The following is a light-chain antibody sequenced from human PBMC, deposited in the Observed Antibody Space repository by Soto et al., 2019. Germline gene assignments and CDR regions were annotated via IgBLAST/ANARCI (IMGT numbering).Light chain of an antibody. Sequence: EIVLTQSPATLSLSPGERATLSCRASQSVSSCYLAWYQQKPGQAPRLLIYGASIRATGIPDRFSGSGSGTDFTLTISRLEPEDFAVYYCHQYDSSPLTFGGGTKVEIK. J-gene: IGKJ4*01. CDR1: QSVSSCY. V-gene: IGKV3-20*01. CDR3: HQYDSSPLT. CDR2: GAS.